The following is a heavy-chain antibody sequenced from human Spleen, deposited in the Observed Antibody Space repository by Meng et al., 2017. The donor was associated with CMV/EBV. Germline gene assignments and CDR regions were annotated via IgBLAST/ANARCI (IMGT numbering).Heavy chain of an antibody. V-gene: IGHV3-48*04. Sequence: GESLKISCTASGFTFSSYTMNWVRQPPGKGLEWVSYISSSGRAVHYADSLRGRFTVSRDNAKNSLYLQMNSLRADDTAAYYCARSLFDSNDPFDYWGQGAVVTVSS. D-gene: IGHD3-22*01. CDR1: GFTFSSYT. CDR3: ARSLFDSNDPFDY. CDR2: ISSSGRAV. J-gene: IGHJ4*02.